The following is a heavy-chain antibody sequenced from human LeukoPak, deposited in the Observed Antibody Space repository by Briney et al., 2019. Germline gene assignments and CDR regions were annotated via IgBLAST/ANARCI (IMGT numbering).Heavy chain of an antibody. CDR2: IIPIFGTA. D-gene: IGHD5-18*01. CDR3: ARGYSYGSKYLDY. J-gene: IGHJ4*02. Sequence: SVKVSCKASGGTFSSYAISWVRQAPGQRLEWMGGIIPIFGTANYAQKFQGRVTITTDESTSTAYMELGSLRSEDTAVYYCARGYSYGSKYLDYWGQGTLVTVSS. V-gene: IGHV1-69*05. CDR1: GGTFSSYA.